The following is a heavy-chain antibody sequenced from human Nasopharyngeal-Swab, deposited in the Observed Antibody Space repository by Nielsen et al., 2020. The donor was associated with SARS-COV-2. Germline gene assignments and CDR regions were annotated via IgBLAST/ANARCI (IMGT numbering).Heavy chain of an antibody. J-gene: IGHJ6*03. V-gene: IGHV1-69*13. CDR3: ARGVGSDFEHYYYMDV. D-gene: IGHD1-26*01. CDR1: GGTFGSYA. Sequence: SVKVSCKASGGTFGSYAISWVRQAPGQGLEWMGGIIPIFGTANYAQKFQGRVTITADESTSTAYMELSSLRSEDTAVYYCARGVGSDFEHYYYMDVWGKGTTVTVSS. CDR2: IIPIFGTA.